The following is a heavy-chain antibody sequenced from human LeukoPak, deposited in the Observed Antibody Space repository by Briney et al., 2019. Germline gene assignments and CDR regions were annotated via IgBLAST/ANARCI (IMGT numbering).Heavy chain of an antibody. CDR3: AKDEVYCSGGSCYSTLDY. Sequence: GRSLRLSCAASGFTFSSYAMHWVRQAPGKGLEWVAVISYDGSNKYYADSVKGRFTISRDNSKNTLYLQMNSLRAEDTAVYYCAKDEVYCSGGSCYSTLDYWGQGTLVTVSS. CDR2: ISYDGSNK. CDR1: GFTFSSYA. D-gene: IGHD2-15*01. J-gene: IGHJ4*02. V-gene: IGHV3-30-3*01.